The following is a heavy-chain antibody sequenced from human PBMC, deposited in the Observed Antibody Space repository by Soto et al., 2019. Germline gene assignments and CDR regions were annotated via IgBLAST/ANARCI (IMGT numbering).Heavy chain of an antibody. J-gene: IGHJ4*02. V-gene: IGHV3-74*03. Sequence: EVQLVESGGGLVQPGGSLRLSCAASGFTLSSYWMHWVRQAPGKGLVWVSRINSDGTTTTYADSVKGRFTISRDNDKNTLYLQLHSLRAEDTAVYYCARVARFSPGDFDCWGQGTLVTVSS. D-gene: IGHD1-26*01. CDR3: ARVARFSPGDFDC. CDR2: INSDGTTT. CDR1: GFTLSSYW.